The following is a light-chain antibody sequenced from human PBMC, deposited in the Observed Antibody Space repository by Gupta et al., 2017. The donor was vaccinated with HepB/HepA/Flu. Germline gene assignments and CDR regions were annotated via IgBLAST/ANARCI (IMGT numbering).Light chain of an antibody. J-gene: IGLJ3*02. CDR2: ENN. Sequence: QSVLTQPPSVSAAPGQKVTISCSGSSSNIGNNYVSWYQQLPGTAPKLLIYENNKRPSGIPDRFSGPNSGTSATLGITGLQTGDEADYYCGTWDSSLSAGVFGGGTKLTVL. CDR3: GTWDSSLSAGV. CDR1: SSNIGNNY. V-gene: IGLV1-51*02.